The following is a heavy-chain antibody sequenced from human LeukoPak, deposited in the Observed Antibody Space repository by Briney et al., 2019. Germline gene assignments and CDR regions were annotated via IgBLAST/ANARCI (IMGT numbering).Heavy chain of an antibody. V-gene: IGHV3-7*01. J-gene: IGHJ4*02. CDR3: ASERGYSYGLVY. CDR1: RFTFSNYW. CDR2: IKQDGSEK. D-gene: IGHD5-18*01. Sequence: GGSLRLSCTASRFTFSNYWMAWVRQGPGRGLEWVANIKQDGSEKYYVDSVKGRFIISRDNAKNSLYLQMNSLRAEDTAVYYCASERGYSYGLVYWGQGTLVTVSS.